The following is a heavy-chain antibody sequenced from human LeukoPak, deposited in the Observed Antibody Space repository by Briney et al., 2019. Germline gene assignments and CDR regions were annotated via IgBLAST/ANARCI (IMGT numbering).Heavy chain of an antibody. CDR1: GDSVSSSSAA. J-gene: IGHJ5*02. CDR2: TYYRSKWYN. D-gene: IGHD3-10*01. Sequence: SQTLSLTCAISGDSVSSSSAAWNWIRQSPSRGLEWLGRTYYRSKWYNDYAVSVKSRITINPDTSKNQFSLQLNSVTPEDTAVYYCARDPSSGARFDNWFDPWGQGTLVTVSS. CDR3: ARDPSSGARFDNWFDP. V-gene: IGHV6-1*01.